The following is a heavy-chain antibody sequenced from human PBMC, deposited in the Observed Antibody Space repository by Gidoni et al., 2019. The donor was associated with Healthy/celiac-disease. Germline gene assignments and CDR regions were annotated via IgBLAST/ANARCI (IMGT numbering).Heavy chain of an antibody. CDR1: GFTFSSYG. Sequence: QVQLVESGGGVVQPGRSLRLSCAASGFTFSSYGMHWVRQAPGKGLGWVAVILYDGSNKYYADSVKGRFPISRDNSKNTLYLQMNSLRAEDTAVYYCARDRVIVGATTYWFDPWGQGTLVTVSS. J-gene: IGHJ5*02. V-gene: IGHV3-33*01. CDR2: ILYDGSNK. CDR3: ARDRVIVGATTYWFDP. D-gene: IGHD1-26*01.